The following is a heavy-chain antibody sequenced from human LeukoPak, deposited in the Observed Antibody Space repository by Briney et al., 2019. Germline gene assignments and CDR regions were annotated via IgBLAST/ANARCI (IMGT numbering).Heavy chain of an antibody. Sequence: SQTLSLTCAISGDSVSSNSAAWNWIRQSPSRGLECLRRTYYRSKWYNDYAVSVKSRITINPDTSKNQFSLQLNSVTPEDTAIYYCARGGGVTVAGNLGYWGQGTLVTVSS. CDR3: ARGGGVTVAGNLGY. J-gene: IGHJ4*02. CDR1: GDSVSSNSAA. V-gene: IGHV6-1*01. CDR2: TYYRSKWYN. D-gene: IGHD6-19*01.